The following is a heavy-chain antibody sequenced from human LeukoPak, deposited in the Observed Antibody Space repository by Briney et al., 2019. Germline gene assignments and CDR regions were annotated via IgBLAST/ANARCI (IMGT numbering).Heavy chain of an antibody. CDR2: ISWNSGSI. D-gene: IGHD3-10*01. Sequence: GGSLRLSCAASGFTFDDYAMHWVRQAPGKGLEWVSGISWNSGSIGYADSVKGRFTISRDNAKNSLYLQMNSLRAEDTALYYCAKETCNVEQRITMVRGFGYLCWFDPWGQGTLVTVSS. V-gene: IGHV3-9*01. CDR1: GFTFDDYA. CDR3: AKETCNVEQRITMVRGFGYLCWFDP. J-gene: IGHJ5*02.